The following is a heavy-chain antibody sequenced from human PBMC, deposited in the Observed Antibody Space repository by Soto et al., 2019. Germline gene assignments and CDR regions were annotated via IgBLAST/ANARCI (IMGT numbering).Heavy chain of an antibody. J-gene: IGHJ4*02. CDR3: EKNWNWGSLVH. D-gene: IGHD7-27*01. CDR2: IYYGGST. CDR1: GGSISTDY. Sequence: SETLSLTCPVSGGSISTDYWSWIRQSPGKGLEWIGFIYYGGSTNYNPSLKSRVTISVDTPKNQFSLKLSSVTAADTAVYYCEKNWNWGSLVHWGQGTLVTVSS. V-gene: IGHV4-59*08.